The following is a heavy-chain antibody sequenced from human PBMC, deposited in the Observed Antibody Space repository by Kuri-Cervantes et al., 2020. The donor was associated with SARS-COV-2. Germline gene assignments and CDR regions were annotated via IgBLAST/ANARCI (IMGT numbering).Heavy chain of an antibody. CDR2: ISSSSSYT. V-gene: IGHV3-11*06. Sequence: GESLKISCAASGFTFSDYYMSWIRQAPGKGLEWVSYISSSSSYTNYADSVKGRFTISRDNAKNSLYLQMNSLRDEDTAVYYCARGPSYGDYGWVRYWGQGTLVTVSS. J-gene: IGHJ4*02. CDR1: GFTFSDYY. D-gene: IGHD4-17*01. CDR3: ARGPSYGDYGWVRY.